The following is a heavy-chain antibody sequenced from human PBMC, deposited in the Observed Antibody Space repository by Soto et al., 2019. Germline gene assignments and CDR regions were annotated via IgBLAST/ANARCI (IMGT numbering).Heavy chain of an antibody. Sequence: TLSLTCAVYGGSFSGYYWSWIRQPPGKALEWLALIDWDDDKYYSTSLKTRLTISKDTSKNQVVLTMTNMDPVDTATYYCARTALGPATPRGYYYYGMDVWGQGTTVTVSS. V-gene: IGHV2-70*01. CDR1: GGSFSGYY. CDR3: ARTALGPATPRGYYYYGMDV. D-gene: IGHD3-10*01. CDR2: IDWDDDK. J-gene: IGHJ6*02.